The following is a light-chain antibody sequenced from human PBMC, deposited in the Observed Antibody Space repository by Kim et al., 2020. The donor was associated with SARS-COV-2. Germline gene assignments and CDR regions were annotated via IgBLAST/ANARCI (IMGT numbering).Light chain of an antibody. V-gene: IGKV3-20*01. CDR3: QQYGSSKT. CDR2: GAS. Sequence: LPPGERATLSCRASQSVNSNYLAWYQQKPGQAPRLLIYGASTRATGIPDRFSGSGSGTDFTLTISRLEPEDFAVYYCQQYGSSKTFGQGTKVDSK. CDR1: QSVNSNY. J-gene: IGKJ1*01.